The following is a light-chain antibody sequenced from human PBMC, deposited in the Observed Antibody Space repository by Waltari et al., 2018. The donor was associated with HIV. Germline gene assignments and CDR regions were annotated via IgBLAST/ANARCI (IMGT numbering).Light chain of an antibody. CDR1: TSDFGLYHF. V-gene: IGLV2-14*01. Sequence: QSTLTQPASVSGSPGQSITFSCTGSTSDFGLYHFFSWYQQHPGGVPKVIIYEVFSRPSGISSRFSGSRSANTASLTISWLQPEDEADYYCASFTSNYTLIFGGGTKVTVL. CDR3: ASFTSNYTLI. CDR2: EVF. J-gene: IGLJ2*01.